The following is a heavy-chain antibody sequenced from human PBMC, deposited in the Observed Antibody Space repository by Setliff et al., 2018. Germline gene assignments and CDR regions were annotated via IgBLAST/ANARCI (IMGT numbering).Heavy chain of an antibody. CDR2: IKQDGSEK. D-gene: IGHD2-21*02. CDR3: ARNWVTAQHYYYGMDV. CDR1: GFTFSSYW. Sequence: PGGSLRLSCAASGFTFSSYWMSWVRQAPGKGLEWVANIKQDGSEKYYADSVRGRFTISRDNSKSTLYLQMDSLRAEDAAIYYCARNWVTAQHYYYGMDVWGQGTTVTVSS. J-gene: IGHJ6*02. V-gene: IGHV3-7*01.